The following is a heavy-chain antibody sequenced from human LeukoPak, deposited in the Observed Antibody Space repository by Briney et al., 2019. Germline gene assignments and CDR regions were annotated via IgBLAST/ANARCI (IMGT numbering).Heavy chain of an antibody. Sequence: GGSLRLSCAASGFTFSTYAMNWARRAPGKGLEWVSVISGGGDNTYYADSVKGRFTISRDNSKNTLYLQMNSLRAEDTAVYYCAPVGDWFDPWGQGTLVTVSS. J-gene: IGHJ5*02. CDR2: ISGGGDNT. CDR1: GFTFSTYA. D-gene: IGHD3-16*01. CDR3: APVGDWFDP. V-gene: IGHV3-23*01.